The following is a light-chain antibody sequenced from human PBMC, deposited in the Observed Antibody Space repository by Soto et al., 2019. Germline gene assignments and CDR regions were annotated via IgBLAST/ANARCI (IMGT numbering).Light chain of an antibody. CDR1: QSVSSN. V-gene: IGKV3-15*01. J-gene: IGKJ1*01. CDR2: GAS. CDR3: QQYNSYSVT. Sequence: EIVMTQSPATLSVSPGERATLSCRASQSVSSNLAWYHQKPGQAPRRLICGASTRATGIPARVSGSGSGTELTLVISSLQPDDFATYYCQQYNSYSVTFGQGTKVDIK.